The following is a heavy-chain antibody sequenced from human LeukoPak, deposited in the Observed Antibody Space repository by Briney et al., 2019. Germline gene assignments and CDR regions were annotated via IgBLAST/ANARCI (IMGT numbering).Heavy chain of an antibody. V-gene: IGHV4-34*01. D-gene: IGHD3-9*01. CDR2: INHSGST. J-gene: IGHJ3*02. CDR3: ARSDILTGTDAFDI. Sequence: SETLSLTCAVYGGSFSGYYWSWNRQPPGKGLEWIGEINHSGSTNYNPSLKSRVTISVDTSKNQFSLKLSSVTAADTAVYYCARSDILTGTDAFDIWGQGTMVTVSS. CDR1: GGSFSGYY.